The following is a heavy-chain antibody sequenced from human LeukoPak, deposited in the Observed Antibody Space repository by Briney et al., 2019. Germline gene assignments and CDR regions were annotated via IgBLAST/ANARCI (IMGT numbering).Heavy chain of an antibody. CDR1: GGSISSYY. D-gene: IGHD6-13*01. CDR2: IYYSGST. V-gene: IGHV4-59*01. Sequence: SETLSLTCTVSGGSISSYYWSWIRQPPGKGLEWIGYIYYSGSTNYNPSLKSRVTISVDTSKNQFSLKLSSVTAADTAVYYCAGDLTGGSSSWYLWRYGSAFDPWGQGTLVTVSS. CDR3: AGDLTGGSSSWYLWRYGSAFDP. J-gene: IGHJ5*02.